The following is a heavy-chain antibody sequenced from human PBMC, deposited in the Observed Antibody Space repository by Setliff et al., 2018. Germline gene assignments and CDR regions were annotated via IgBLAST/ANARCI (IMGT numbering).Heavy chain of an antibody. CDR1: GPMFSRYW. Sequence: PGGSLRLSCVVSGPMFSRYWIHWVRQSPGKGLVWVARINGDGSSASYADSVEGRFTISRDNAKNTVYLQMNSLGVDDTAVYYCARDWGAAGSTNAFDIWGQGTMVTV. V-gene: IGHV3-74*01. D-gene: IGHD6-25*01. CDR3: ARDWGAAGSTNAFDI. J-gene: IGHJ3*02. CDR2: INGDGSSA.